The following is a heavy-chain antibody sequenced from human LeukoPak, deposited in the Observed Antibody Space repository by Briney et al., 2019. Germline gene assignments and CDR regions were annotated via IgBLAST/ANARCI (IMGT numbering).Heavy chain of an antibody. CDR3: ARDLASVSSSWYPWFDP. D-gene: IGHD6-13*01. J-gene: IGHJ5*02. CDR1: GFTFSDYY. CDR2: ISSSGSTI. Sequence: RGSLRPSCAAAGFTFSDYYMSWIRQAPGKGREWVSYISSSGSTIYYADSVKGRFTISRDNAKNPLYLQMNSLRAEDTAVYYCARDLASVSSSWYPWFDPWGERALVTVSS. V-gene: IGHV3-11*01.